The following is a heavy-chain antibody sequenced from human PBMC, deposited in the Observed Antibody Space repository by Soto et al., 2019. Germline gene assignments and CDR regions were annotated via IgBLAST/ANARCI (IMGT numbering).Heavy chain of an antibody. Sequence: QVQLQESGPGLVKPSGTLSLTCAVSGGSISSSNWWSWVRQPPGKGLEWIGEIYHSGSTNYNPSLKSRVTISVDKSKNQFSLKLGSVTAADTAVYYCARTPIVVVVAARGGDAFDIWGQGTMVTVSS. CDR3: ARTPIVVVVAARGGDAFDI. V-gene: IGHV4-4*02. CDR1: GGSISSSNW. CDR2: IYHSGST. J-gene: IGHJ3*02. D-gene: IGHD2-15*01.